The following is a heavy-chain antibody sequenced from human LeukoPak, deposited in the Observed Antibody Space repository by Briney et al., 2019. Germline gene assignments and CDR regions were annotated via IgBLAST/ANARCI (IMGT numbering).Heavy chain of an antibody. CDR2: ISSSSSYI. Sequence: PGGSLRLSCAASGFTVSSNYMSWVRQAPGKGLEWVSSISSSSSYIYYADSVKGRFTISRDNAKNSLYLQMNSLRAEDTAVYYCAREHSSGCGYWGQGTLVTVSS. D-gene: IGHD6-19*01. CDR1: GFTVSSNY. J-gene: IGHJ4*02. CDR3: AREHSSGCGY. V-gene: IGHV3-21*01.